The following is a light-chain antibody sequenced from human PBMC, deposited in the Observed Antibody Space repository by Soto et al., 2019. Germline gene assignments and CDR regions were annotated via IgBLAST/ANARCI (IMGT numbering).Light chain of an antibody. CDR2: GAS. J-gene: IGKJ5*01. V-gene: IGKV3-15*01. CDR3: QQYGSSPPIT. Sequence: EIVVSQSPATLSLSPGERVTLSCRASQSVSNSLAWYQQKPGQPPRLLIYGASTRATDIPPRFSGSGSGTDFTLTISSLQSEDFAGYYCQQYGSSPPITFGQGTRLEIK. CDR1: QSVSNS.